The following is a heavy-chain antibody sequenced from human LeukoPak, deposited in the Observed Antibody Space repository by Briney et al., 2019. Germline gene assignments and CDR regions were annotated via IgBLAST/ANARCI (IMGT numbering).Heavy chain of an antibody. CDR3: ASRPIVLRYFDWLLPFDY. CDR2: INHSGST. V-gene: IGHV4-34*01. J-gene: IGHJ4*02. D-gene: IGHD3-9*01. Sequence: GSLRLSCAASGFTFSSYSMNWVRQPPGKGLEWIGEINHSGSTNYNPSLKSRVTISVDTSKNQFSLKLSSVTAADTAVYYCASRPIVLRYFDWLLPFDYWGQGTLVTVSS. CDR1: GFTFSSYS.